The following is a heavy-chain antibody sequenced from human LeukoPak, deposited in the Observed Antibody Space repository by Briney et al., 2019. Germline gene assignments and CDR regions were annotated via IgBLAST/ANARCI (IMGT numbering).Heavy chain of an antibody. Sequence: TGGSLRLSCAASGFTFSSYVMHWVRQAPGKGLEWVAFISYDGGNKYYADFVKGRFTISRDNSENPLYLQMNSLRAEDTAVYYCARDSNFDWFDPWGQGTLVTVSS. CDR2: ISYDGGNK. J-gene: IGHJ5*02. CDR3: ARDSNFDWFDP. CDR1: GFTFSSYV. D-gene: IGHD1-7*01. V-gene: IGHV3-30*14.